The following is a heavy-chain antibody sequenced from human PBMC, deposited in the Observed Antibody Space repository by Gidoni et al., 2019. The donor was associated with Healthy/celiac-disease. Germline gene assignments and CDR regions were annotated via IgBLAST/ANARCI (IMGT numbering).Heavy chain of an antibody. CDR2: IGTAGDT. D-gene: IGHD3-22*01. Sequence: EVQLVESGGGLVQPGGSLRLSCAASGFTFSSYDMHWVRQATGKGLEWVSAIGTAGDTYYPGSVKGRFTISRENAKNSLYLQMNSLRAEDTAVYYCARAPLPYYYDSSGYYRRGGAFDIWGQGTMVTVSS. CDR3: ARAPLPYYYDSSGYYRRGGAFDI. CDR1: GFTFSSYD. J-gene: IGHJ3*02. V-gene: IGHV3-13*01.